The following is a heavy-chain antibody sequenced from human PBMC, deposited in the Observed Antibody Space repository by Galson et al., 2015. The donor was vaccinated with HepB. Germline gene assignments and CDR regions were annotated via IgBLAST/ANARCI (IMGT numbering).Heavy chain of an antibody. D-gene: IGHD5-12*01. CDR3: ASLWGAFGSYSGYHWVDY. CDR1: GFTFSSYG. V-gene: IGHV3-30*03. Sequence: SLRLSCAASGFTFSSYGMHWVRQAPGKGLEWVAVISYDGSNKYYADSVKGRFTISRDNSKNTLYLQMNSLRAEDTAVYYCASLWGAFGSYSGYHWVDYWGQGTLVTVSS. J-gene: IGHJ4*02. CDR2: ISYDGSNK.